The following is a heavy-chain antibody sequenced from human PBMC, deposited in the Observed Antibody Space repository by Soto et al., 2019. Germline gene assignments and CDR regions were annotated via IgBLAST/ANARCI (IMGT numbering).Heavy chain of an antibody. J-gene: IGHJ6*02. Sequence: QVQLVESGGGVVQPGRSLRLSCAASGFTFSSYGMHWVRQAPGKGLEWLAVIWYDGSNKYYADSVKVRFTISRDNSENTLYLQMHSLRAEDTAVYYCARSYSSSSWYYYYGMDVWGQGTTVTVSS. CDR3: ARSYSSSSWYYYYGMDV. D-gene: IGHD6-6*01. V-gene: IGHV3-33*01. CDR2: IWYDGSNK. CDR1: GFTFSSYG.